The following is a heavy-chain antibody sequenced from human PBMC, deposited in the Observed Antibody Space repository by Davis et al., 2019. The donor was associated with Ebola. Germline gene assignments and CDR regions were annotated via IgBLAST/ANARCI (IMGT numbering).Heavy chain of an antibody. J-gene: IGHJ4*02. Sequence: GESLKISCAASGFAFSTYGMYWVRQAPGKGLEWVAIISNDGSNMKYADSVKGRFTISSDNSKNTLFLQMSSLRPEDAAVYYCAKAVATMGYYIDYWGQGTLVTVSS. V-gene: IGHV3-30*18. D-gene: IGHD3-10*01. CDR2: ISNDGSNM. CDR1: GFAFSTYG. CDR3: AKAVATMGYYIDY.